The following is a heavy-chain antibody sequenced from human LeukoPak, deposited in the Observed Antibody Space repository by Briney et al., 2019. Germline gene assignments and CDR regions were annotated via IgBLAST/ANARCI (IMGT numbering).Heavy chain of an antibody. CDR3: ARALAGRITMIVVVNKTKGAFDI. CDR1: GGSFSGYY. Sequence: SETLSLTCAVYGGSFSGYYWSWIRQPPGKGLEWIGEINHSGSTNYNPSLKSRVTISVDTSKNQFSLKLSSVTAADTAVYYCARALAGRITMIVVVNKTKGAFDIWDQGTMVTVSS. V-gene: IGHV4-34*01. D-gene: IGHD3-22*01. J-gene: IGHJ3*02. CDR2: INHSGST.